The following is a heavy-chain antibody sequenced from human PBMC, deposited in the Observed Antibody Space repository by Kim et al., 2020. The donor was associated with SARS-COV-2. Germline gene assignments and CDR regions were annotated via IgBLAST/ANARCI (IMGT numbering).Heavy chain of an antibody. CDR1: GFTVSSNY. CDR2: IYSGGST. J-gene: IGHJ6*02. D-gene: IGHD6-13*01. Sequence: GGSLRLSCAASGFTVSSNYMSWVRQAPGKGLEWVSVIYSGGSTYYADSVKGRFTISRDNSKNTLYLQMNSLRAEDTAVYYCARGQQQLINYYYYGMDVWGQGTTVTVSS. V-gene: IGHV3-66*01. CDR3: ARGQQQLINYYYYGMDV.